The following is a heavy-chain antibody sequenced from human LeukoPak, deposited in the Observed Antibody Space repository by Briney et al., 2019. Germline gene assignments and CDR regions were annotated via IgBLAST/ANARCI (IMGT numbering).Heavy chain of an antibody. CDR2: ISWNSGSI. V-gene: IGHV3-9*01. CDR1: GFTFDDYA. CDR3: AKGRGGYNPKYYFDY. J-gene: IGHJ4*02. D-gene: IGHD5-24*01. Sequence: GGSLRLSCAPSGFTFDDYAMHWVRQAPGKGLEWVSGISWNSGSIGYADSVKGRFTISRDNAKNSLYLQMNSLRAEDTALYYCAKGRGGYNPKYYFDYWGQGTLVTVSS.